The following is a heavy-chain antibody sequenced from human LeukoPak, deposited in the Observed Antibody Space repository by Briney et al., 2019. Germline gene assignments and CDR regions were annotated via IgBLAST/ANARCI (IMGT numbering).Heavy chain of an antibody. D-gene: IGHD1-26*01. V-gene: IGHV4-39*07. CDR3: ARGGGRYSGSYNAFDI. J-gene: IGHJ3*02. CDR1: GGSISSTSYY. CDR2: IYYTGTT. Sequence: PSETLSLTCNVSGGSISSTSYYWGWIRQPPGKGLEWLGNIYYTGTTYYNPSLKSRVTISVDTSNNQFSLRLSSVTAADTAIYYCARGGGRYSGSYNAFDIWGQGTMVTVSS.